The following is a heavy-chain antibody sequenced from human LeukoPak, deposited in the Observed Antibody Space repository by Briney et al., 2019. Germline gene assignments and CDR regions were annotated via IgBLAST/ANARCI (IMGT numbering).Heavy chain of an antibody. CDR3: ARDRPPSL. J-gene: IGHJ4*02. Sequence: GGSLRLSCAASLFTFSSYAMTWVRQAPGKGLEWVSTINPSGGDTYYADSVRGRFTISRDNSKKTLYLQMDSLRADDTAVYYCARDRPPSLWGQGTLVTVSS. CDR2: INPSGGDT. V-gene: IGHV3-23*01. CDR1: LFTFSSYA.